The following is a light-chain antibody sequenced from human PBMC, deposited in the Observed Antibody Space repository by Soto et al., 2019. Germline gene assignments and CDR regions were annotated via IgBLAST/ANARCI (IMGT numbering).Light chain of an antibody. Sequence: ELVLTQSPVALSLSSGERATLSCRASQSVSSTLLTWYQQKPGQAPRLLIYGVSSRATGIPDRFSGSGSGTDFILTISRVEPEDFAVYFCQHYGDSSWTFGQGSRVEIK. V-gene: IGKV3-20*01. CDR3: QHYGDSSWT. CDR2: GVS. J-gene: IGKJ1*01. CDR1: QSVSSTL.